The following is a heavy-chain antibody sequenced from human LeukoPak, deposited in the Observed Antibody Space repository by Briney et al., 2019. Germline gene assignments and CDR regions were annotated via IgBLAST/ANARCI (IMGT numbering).Heavy chain of an antibody. CDR1: GFTFSNHW. Sequence: GGSLRLSCAASGFTFSNHWMHWVRQAPGKGLMWVSRINRDGSRTDYADSVKGRFTISRDDAKNTLYLQVNSLRAEDTAVYFCARGGSGTAMAHDYRGQGTLVTVSS. CDR2: INRDGSRT. J-gene: IGHJ4*02. D-gene: IGHD5-18*01. V-gene: IGHV3-74*01. CDR3: ARGGSGTAMAHDY.